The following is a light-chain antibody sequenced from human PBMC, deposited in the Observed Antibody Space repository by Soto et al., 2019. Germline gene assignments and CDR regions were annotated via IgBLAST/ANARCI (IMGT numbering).Light chain of an antibody. J-gene: IGKJ2*01. CDR1: QSINRW. V-gene: IGKV1-5*01. CDR3: QQYNAFYT. Sequence: DIQMTQSPPTLSASVGDRVTITCRAGQSINRWLAWYQQKPGRAPKLLIYDVSTLQSGVPSRFSGSGSETEFILTISSLQPDDFATYYCQQYNAFYTFGQVTRVEIK. CDR2: DVS.